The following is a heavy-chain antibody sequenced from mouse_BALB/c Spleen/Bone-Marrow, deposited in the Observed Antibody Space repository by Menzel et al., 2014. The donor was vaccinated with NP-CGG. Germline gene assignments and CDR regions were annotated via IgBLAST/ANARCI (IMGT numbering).Heavy chain of an antibody. V-gene: IGHV5-12-1*01. J-gene: IGHJ3*01. D-gene: IGHD2-4*01. CDR2: ISSGGGST. CDR1: GFAFSSYD. CDR3: ARHMIRGFAY. Sequence: EVQLVESGGGLVKPGGSLKLSCAASGFAFSSYDMSWVRQTPEKRLEWVAYISSGGGSTYYSDTVKGRFTISRDNAKNTLYLEVSSLKSEDTAMYYCARHMIRGFAYWGQGTLVTVSA.